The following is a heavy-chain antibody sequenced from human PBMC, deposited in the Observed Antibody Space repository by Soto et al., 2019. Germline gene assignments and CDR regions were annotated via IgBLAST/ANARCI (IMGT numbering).Heavy chain of an antibody. CDR3: ARDRRLLLLNYYYGMDV. CDR2: ISAYNGNT. D-gene: IGHD3-22*01. Sequence: GASVKVSCKASGYTFTSYGISWVRQAPGQGLEWMGWISAYNGNTNYAQKLQGRVTMTTGTSTSTAYMELRSLRSDDTAVYYCARDRRLLLLNYYYGMDVWGQGTTVTVSS. J-gene: IGHJ6*02. CDR1: GYTFTSYG. V-gene: IGHV1-18*01.